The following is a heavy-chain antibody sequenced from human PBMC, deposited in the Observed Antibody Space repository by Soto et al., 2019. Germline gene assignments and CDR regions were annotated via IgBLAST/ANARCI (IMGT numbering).Heavy chain of an antibody. J-gene: IGHJ4*02. CDR3: ARVTTVTTAFDY. D-gene: IGHD4-4*01. CDR2: ISSSSSYI. Sequence: GGSLILSCAASGFTFSSYSMNWVRQAPGKGLEWVSSISSSSSYIYYADSVKGRFTISRDNAKNSLYLQMNSLRAEDTAVYYCARVTTVTTAFDYWGQGTLVSVSS. CDR1: GFTFSSYS. V-gene: IGHV3-21*01.